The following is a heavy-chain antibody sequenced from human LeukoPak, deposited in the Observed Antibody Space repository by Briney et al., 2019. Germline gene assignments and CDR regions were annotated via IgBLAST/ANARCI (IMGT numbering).Heavy chain of an antibody. CDR3: ARGRSVSDYDYDYDLDA. V-gene: IGHV1-69*06. CDR2: ISPIFGTT. J-gene: IGHJ6*03. D-gene: IGHD1-26*01. Sequence: PSVKLSCKASGRTFSSYAIRWVRQAPGQGLEWMGGISPIFGTTNYAQKYKSRVTFTADKSTSTAYMELSSLRTEDTAVYYCARGRSVSDYDYDYDLDARGEGATVTVSS. CDR1: GRTFSSYA.